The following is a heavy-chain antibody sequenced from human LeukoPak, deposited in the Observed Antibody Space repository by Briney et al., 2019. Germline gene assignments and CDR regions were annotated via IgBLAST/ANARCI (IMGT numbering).Heavy chain of an antibody. V-gene: IGHV4-61*01. J-gene: IGHJ4*02. D-gene: IGHD2-2*01. CDR3: ARGRRGPAARSYYFAY. Sequence: SETLSLTCTVSGGSVSSGSYYWSWIRQPPGKGLEWIGYIYYSGSTNYNPSLKSRVTISVDTSKNQFSLKLSSVTAADTAVYYCARGRRGPAARSYYFAYWGQGTLVTVSS. CDR2: IYYSGST. CDR1: GGSVSSGSYY.